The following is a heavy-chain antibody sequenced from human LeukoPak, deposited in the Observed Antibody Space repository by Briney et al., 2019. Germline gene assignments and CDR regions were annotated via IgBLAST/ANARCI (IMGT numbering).Heavy chain of an antibody. J-gene: IGHJ3*02. D-gene: IGHD1-26*01. CDR1: GFTFSSYD. CDR2: IGTAGDT. V-gene: IGHV3-13*01. CDR3: ARGGSIVGATDAFDI. Sequence: GGSLRLSCAASGFTFSSYDTHWVRQATGKGLEWVSAIGTAGDTYYPGSVKGRFTISRENAKNSLYLQMNSLRAGDTAVYYCARGGSIVGATDAFDIWGQGTMVTVPS.